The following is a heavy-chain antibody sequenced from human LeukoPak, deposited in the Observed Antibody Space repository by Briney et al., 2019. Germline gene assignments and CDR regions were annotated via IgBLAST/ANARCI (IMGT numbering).Heavy chain of an antibody. CDR3: AREKLTDYGGNSGWFDP. J-gene: IGHJ5*02. D-gene: IGHD4-23*01. V-gene: IGHV4-59*01. CDR1: GGSISSYY. CDR2: IYYSGST. Sequence: PSETLSLTCTVSGGSISSYYWSWIRQPPGKGLEWIGYIYYSGSTNYNPSLKSRVTISVDTSKNQFSLKLSSVTAADTAVYYCAREKLTDYGGNSGWFDPWGQGTLVTVSS.